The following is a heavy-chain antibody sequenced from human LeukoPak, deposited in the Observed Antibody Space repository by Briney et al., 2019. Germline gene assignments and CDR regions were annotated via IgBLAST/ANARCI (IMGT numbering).Heavy chain of an antibody. V-gene: IGHV3-30*03. Sequence: GRSLRLSCAASGFTFSSYGMHWVRQAPGKGLEWVAVISYDGSNKYYADSVKGRFTISRDNSKNTLYLQMNSLRAEDTAVYYCARDPQTYYFDSSGYANWFDPWGQGTLVTVSS. CDR3: ARDPQTYYFDSSGYANWFDP. CDR1: GFTFSSYG. J-gene: IGHJ5*02. D-gene: IGHD3-22*01. CDR2: ISYDGSNK.